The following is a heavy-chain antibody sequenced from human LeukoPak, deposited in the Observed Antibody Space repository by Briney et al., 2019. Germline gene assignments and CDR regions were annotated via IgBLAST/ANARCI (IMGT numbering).Heavy chain of an antibody. CDR1: GGSISSSNW. CDR3: ARRLKIYARDSSGYYFDY. CDR2: IYHSGST. Sequence: PSETLSLTCAVSGGSISSSNWWSWVRQPPGKGLEWIGEIYHSGSTNYNPSLKSRVTISVDKSKNQFSLKLSSVTAADTAVYYCARRLKIYARDSSGYYFDYWGQGTLVTVSS. V-gene: IGHV4-4*02. J-gene: IGHJ4*02. D-gene: IGHD3-22*01.